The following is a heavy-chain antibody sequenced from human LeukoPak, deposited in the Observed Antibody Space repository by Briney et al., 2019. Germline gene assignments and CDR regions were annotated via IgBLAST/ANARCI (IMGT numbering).Heavy chain of an antibody. D-gene: IGHD3-16*01. V-gene: IGHV3-23*01. CDR3: AMGREGYGPGFDY. CDR1: GFTFSSYA. Sequence: GGSLRLSCAASGFTFSSYAMHWVRRAPGKGLEWVATVTGGGGGTYYADSVKGRFTISRDNSKNTLYLQMNSLRAEDTAVYYCAMGREGYGPGFDYWGQGTLVTVSS. CDR2: VTGGGGGT. J-gene: IGHJ4*02.